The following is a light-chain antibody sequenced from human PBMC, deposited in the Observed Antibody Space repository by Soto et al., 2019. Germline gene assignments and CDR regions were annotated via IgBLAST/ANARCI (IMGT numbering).Light chain of an antibody. Sequence: EIQMTQSPSTLSASVGDTVTITCRASQSISNWLAWYQQKPGQAPKLLIHKASTLESGVPSRFSGSGSGTEFTLTISSLQPDDFATFYCQQYDRFPYTFGQGTKLEIK. J-gene: IGKJ2*01. CDR3: QQYDRFPYT. CDR1: QSISNW. V-gene: IGKV1-5*03. CDR2: KAS.